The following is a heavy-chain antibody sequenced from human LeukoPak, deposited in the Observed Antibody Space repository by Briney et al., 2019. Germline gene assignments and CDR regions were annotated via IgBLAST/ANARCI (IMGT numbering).Heavy chain of an antibody. D-gene: IGHD3-22*01. J-gene: IGHJ4*02. Sequence: PSETLSLTCAVYGGSFSGYYWSWIRQPPGKGLEWIGEINHSGSTNYNPSLKSRVTISVDTSKNQFSLKLSSVTAADTAVYYCARLRYYYDSSGYLYWGQGTLVTVSS. V-gene: IGHV4-34*01. CDR1: GGSFSGYY. CDR2: INHSGST. CDR3: ARLRYYYDSSGYLY.